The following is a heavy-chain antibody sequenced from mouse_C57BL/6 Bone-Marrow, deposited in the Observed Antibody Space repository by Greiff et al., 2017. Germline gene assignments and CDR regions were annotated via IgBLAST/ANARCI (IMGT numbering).Heavy chain of an antibody. V-gene: IGHV5-17*01. CDR3: ARLYTSWFAY. D-gene: IGHD1-1*01. J-gene: IGHJ3*01. Sequence: EVKLVESGGGLVKPGGSLKLSCAASGFTFSDYGMHWVRQAPEKGLEWVAYISSGSSTIYYADTVKGRFPISRDNAKNTLFLQMTSLRSEDTAMYYCARLYTSWFAYWGQGTLVTVSA. CDR1: GFTFSDYG. CDR2: ISSGSSTI.